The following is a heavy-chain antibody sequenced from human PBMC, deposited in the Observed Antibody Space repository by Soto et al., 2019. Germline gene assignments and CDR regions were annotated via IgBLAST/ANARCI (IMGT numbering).Heavy chain of an antibody. CDR1: GFTFVDYA. Sequence: GGSVRLFCAASGFTFVDYAMHWVRQAPGQGLEWVSLISWDGGSTYYADSVKGRFTISRDNSKNSLYLQMNSLRAEDTALYYCAKDTASRSYYYYGMDVWGQGTTVTVSS. D-gene: IGHD6-25*01. CDR3: AKDTASRSYYYYGMDV. V-gene: IGHV3-43D*04. J-gene: IGHJ6*02. CDR2: ISWDGGST.